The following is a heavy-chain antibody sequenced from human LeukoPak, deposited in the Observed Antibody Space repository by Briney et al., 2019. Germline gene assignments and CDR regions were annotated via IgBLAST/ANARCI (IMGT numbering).Heavy chain of an antibody. D-gene: IGHD3-22*01. J-gene: IGHJ4*02. CDR2: IYYSGST. CDR1: GGSISSYY. Sequence: SETLSLTCTVSGGSISSYYWTWIRQPPGKGLEWIGYIYYSGSTNYNPSLKSRVTISVDTSKNQFSLKLSSVTAADTAVYYCARHKRYYYDSSGPFDYWGQGTLVTVSS. V-gene: IGHV4-59*08. CDR3: ARHKRYYYDSSGPFDY.